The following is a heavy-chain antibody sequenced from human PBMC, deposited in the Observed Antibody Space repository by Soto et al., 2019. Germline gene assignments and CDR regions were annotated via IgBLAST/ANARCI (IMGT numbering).Heavy chain of an antibody. V-gene: IGHV1-46*01. Sequence: QVELVQSGAEVKKPGASVKISCKASGYTFTTYFMHWVRQAPGQGLEWMGIINTTGGSTTYAEKFQCRVTMTRDTSTTTVYMELTSLRSDDTAVYYCARDLVRGHTGMDVWGQGTTVTVTS. CDR1: GYTFTTYF. J-gene: IGHJ6*02. CDR3: ARDLVRGHTGMDV. CDR2: INTTGGST.